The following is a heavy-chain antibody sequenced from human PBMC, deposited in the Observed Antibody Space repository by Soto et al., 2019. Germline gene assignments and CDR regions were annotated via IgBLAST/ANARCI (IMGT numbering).Heavy chain of an antibody. CDR2: ISDGGGST. J-gene: IGHJ4*02. Sequence: LRLSCAASGFTFSNYAMSWVRQAPGKGLEWVSGISDGGGSTYYADSVKGRFTISRDNSKNTLYLQMSSLRAEDTAVYYCAKAITLTLYSFDYWGQGTLVTVSS. CDR1: GFTFSNYA. D-gene: IGHD2-2*02. V-gene: IGHV3-23*01. CDR3: AKAITLTLYSFDY.